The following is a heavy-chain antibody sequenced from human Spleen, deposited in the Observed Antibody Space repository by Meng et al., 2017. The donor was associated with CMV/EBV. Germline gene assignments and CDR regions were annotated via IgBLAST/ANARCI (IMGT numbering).Heavy chain of an antibody. Sequence: FSNAWMAWVRQAPGKGLEWVGRIKSKTDGGTTDYAAHVKGRFTISRDDSKNTLYLQMNSLKTEDTAVYYCTTGRDSNYVVIADAFDIWGQGTMVTVSS. CDR1: FSNAW. V-gene: IGHV3-15*01. J-gene: IGHJ3*02. CDR2: IKSKTDGGTT. D-gene: IGHD2-21*01. CDR3: TTGRDSNYVVIADAFDI.